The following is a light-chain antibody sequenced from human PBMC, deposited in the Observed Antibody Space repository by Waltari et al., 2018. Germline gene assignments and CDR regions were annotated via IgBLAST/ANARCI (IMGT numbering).Light chain of an antibody. CDR3: LSPETTGSWV. V-gene: IGLV3-25*03. J-gene: IGLJ2*01. Sequence: SYELTQSPSVSPSPGHTPRIPCSGDECPKKYAHWYQDKPGPAPVLIIFYYREGPSGIPEPFSGSTSGTTVPLTITGVQAEDEADYYCLSPETTGSWVFGGGTKLTVL. CDR1: ECPKKY. CDR2: YYR.